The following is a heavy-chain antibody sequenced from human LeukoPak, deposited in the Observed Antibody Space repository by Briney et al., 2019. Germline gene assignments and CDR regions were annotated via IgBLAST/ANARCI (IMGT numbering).Heavy chain of an antibody. Sequence: GASVKVSCKASGGTFSSYAISWVRQAPGQGLEWMGGIIPIFGTANYAQKFQGRVTITRNTSISTAYMELSSLRSEDTAVYYCARGRGSGWYNWFDPWGQGTLVTVSS. J-gene: IGHJ5*02. CDR1: GGTFSSYA. V-gene: IGHV1-69*05. CDR2: IIPIFGTA. D-gene: IGHD6-19*01. CDR3: ARGRGSGWYNWFDP.